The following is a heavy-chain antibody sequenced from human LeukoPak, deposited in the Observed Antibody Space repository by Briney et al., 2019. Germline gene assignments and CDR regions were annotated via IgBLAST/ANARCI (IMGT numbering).Heavy chain of an antibody. CDR2: IYTSGST. CDR3: ARDRTYYDFWSGYYTAFDY. D-gene: IGHD3-3*01. Sequence: SETLSLTCTVSGGSISSYYWSWIRQPAGKGLEWIGRIYTSGSTNYNPSLKSRVTMSVDTSKNQFSLKLSSVTAADTAVYYCARDRTYYDFWSGYYTAFDYWGQGTLVTVSS. V-gene: IGHV4-4*07. J-gene: IGHJ4*02. CDR1: GGSISSYY.